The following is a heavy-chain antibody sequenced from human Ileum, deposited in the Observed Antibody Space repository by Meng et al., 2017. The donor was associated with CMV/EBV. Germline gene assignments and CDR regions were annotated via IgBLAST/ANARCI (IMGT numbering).Heavy chain of an antibody. Sequence: SETLSLTCTVSGGSISSSSYYWGWIRQPPGKGLEWIGSIYYSGSTYYNPSLKSRVTISVDTPKNQFSLKLSSVTAADTAVYYCAREAPYCGGDCYYYFDYWGQGTLVTVSS. D-gene: IGHD2-21*01. CDR3: AREAPYCGGDCYYYFDY. CDR1: GGSISSSSYY. J-gene: IGHJ4*02. CDR2: IYYSGST. V-gene: IGHV4-39*07.